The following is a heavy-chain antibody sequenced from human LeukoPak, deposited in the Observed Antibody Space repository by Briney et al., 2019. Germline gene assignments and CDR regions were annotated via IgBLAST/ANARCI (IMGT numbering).Heavy chain of an antibody. D-gene: IGHD6-6*01. CDR2: MFPGDSDP. CDR1: GYSFANYW. J-gene: IGHJ4*02. Sequence: GESLKISCKGSGYSFANYWIGWVRQMPGKGLEWMGIMFPGDSDPRYSPSFQGQVTISADKSISTAYLQWSSLKASDTAMYYCARRVSYYSSSHLLDYWGQGTLVTVSS. V-gene: IGHV5-51*01. CDR3: ARRVSYYSSSHLLDY.